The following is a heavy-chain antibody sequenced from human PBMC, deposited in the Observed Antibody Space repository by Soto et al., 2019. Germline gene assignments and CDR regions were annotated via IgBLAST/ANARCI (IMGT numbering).Heavy chain of an antibody. Sequence: EVQLLESGGGLVQPGGSLRLSCAASGFSFSTYAMNWVRQAPGKGLEWVSTMSHNGAEKYYADSVKGRFTISSDNPKSTLYLQMNSLRAEDTAVYYCAKDPLEPWGGAYFAFWGQGTLVTFSS. J-gene: IGHJ4*02. CDR1: GFSFSTYA. CDR3: AKDPLEPWGGAYFAF. D-gene: IGHD2-21*01. CDR2: MSHNGAEK. V-gene: IGHV3-23*01.